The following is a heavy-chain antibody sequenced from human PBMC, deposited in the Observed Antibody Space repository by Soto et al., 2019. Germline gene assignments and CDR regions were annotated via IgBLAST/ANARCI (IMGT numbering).Heavy chain of an antibody. CDR3: AREKGIAAAGTSERLSSYYYYYGMDV. Sequence: PSETLSLTCTVSGGSISSYYWSWIRQPPGKGLEWIGYIYYSGSTNYNPSLKSRVTISVDTSKNQFSLKLSSVTAADTAVYYCAREKGIAAAGTSERLSSYYYYYGMDVWGQGTTVTVSS. J-gene: IGHJ6*02. CDR1: GGSISSYY. CDR2: IYYSGST. D-gene: IGHD6-13*01. V-gene: IGHV4-59*12.